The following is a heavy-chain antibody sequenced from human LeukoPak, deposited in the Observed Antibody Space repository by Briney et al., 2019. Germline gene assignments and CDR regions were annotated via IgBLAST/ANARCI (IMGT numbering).Heavy chain of an antibody. CDR1: GFTFHNYA. CDR3: AKEIGAAVYFDY. CDR2: ITSNGGST. V-gene: IGHV3-23*01. J-gene: IGHJ4*02. D-gene: IGHD6-25*01. Sequence: GGSLRLSCAASGFTFHNYAMSWVRQAPVKGLEWVSSITSNGGSTYSADFVKGRLTISRDNSKYTLYLQTNSLRAEDTAVYYCAKEIGAAVYFDYWSQGTLVTVSS.